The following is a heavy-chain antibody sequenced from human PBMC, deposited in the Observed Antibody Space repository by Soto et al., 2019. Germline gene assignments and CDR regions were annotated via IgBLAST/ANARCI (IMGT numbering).Heavy chain of an antibody. Sequence: GSGPTLVNPTQTFTLTCTFSRFSLRTTGVGVGWMRQPQGKAVEWLALIYWNDDKRYSPSLKSRLTITKDTSKNQVDLTMTYRDPVDTATYYCAHTPRNSTGMDVWGQGTTVTVSS. CDR2: IYWNDDK. J-gene: IGHJ6*02. D-gene: IGHD1-1*01. CDR3: AHTPRNSTGMDV. CDR1: RFSLRTTGVG. V-gene: IGHV2-5*01.